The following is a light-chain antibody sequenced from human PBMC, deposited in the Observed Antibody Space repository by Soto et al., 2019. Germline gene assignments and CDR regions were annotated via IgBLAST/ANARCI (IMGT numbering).Light chain of an antibody. CDR2: KAP. V-gene: IGKV1-5*03. CDR1: QTISSW. J-gene: IGKJ1*01. CDR3: QHYNSYSEA. Sequence: DIQRTQSPSTLSGSVGYRVTITCRASQTISSWLAWYQQKPGKAPKLLIYKAPTLKSGVPSRFSGSGSGTEFTLTISSLQPDDFATYYCQHYNSYSEAFGQGTKVDI.